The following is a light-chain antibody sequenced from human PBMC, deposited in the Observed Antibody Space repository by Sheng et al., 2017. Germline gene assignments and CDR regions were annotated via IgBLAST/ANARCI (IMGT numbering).Light chain of an antibody. CDR1: QNINQN. J-gene: IGKJ1*01. V-gene: IGKV1-39*01. Sequence: DIQMIQSPSSLSASVGDRVTISCRASQNINQNLNWYQQKPGKAPKLLINAASSLQSGVPSRFSGSGFGTDFTLTISSVQPEDFATYYCQQSHSTSWTFGQGTKVEVK. CDR3: QQSHSTSWT. CDR2: AAS.